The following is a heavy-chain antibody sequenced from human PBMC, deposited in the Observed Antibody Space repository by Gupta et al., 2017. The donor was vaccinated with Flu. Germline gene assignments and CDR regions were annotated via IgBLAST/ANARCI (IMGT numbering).Heavy chain of an antibody. CDR3: AATRSDDCWRTHNFDY. CDR2: IVVGSGNT. J-gene: IGHJ4*02. D-gene: IGHD3-3*01. V-gene: IGHV1-58*02. Sequence: QMQLVQSGPEVKKPGTSVKVSCKASGFTFNSPAMQWVRQARGQRLEWIGWIVVGSGNTNYAQKGQERVTITRDMSTSTAYMERCSLGSEETAVYYCAATRSDDCWRTHNFDYWGQGTLVTVSS. CDR1: GFTFNSPA.